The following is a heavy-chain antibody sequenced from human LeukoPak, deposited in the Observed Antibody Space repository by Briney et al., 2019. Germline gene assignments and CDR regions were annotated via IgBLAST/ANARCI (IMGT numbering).Heavy chain of an antibody. J-gene: IGHJ4*02. CDR2: IIPILGIA. V-gene: IGHV1-69*04. CDR3: AREIRDNLYCSGGSCYSQFDY. Sequence: SVKVSCKASGGTFSSYAISWVRQAPGQGLEWMGRIIPILGIANYAQKFQGRVTITADKSTSTAYMELSSLRSEDTAVYYCAREIRDNLYCSGGSCYSQFDYWGQGTPVTVSS. D-gene: IGHD2-15*01. CDR1: GGTFSSYA.